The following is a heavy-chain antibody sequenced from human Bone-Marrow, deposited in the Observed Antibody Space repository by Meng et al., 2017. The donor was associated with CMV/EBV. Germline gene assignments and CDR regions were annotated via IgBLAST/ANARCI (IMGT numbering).Heavy chain of an antibody. V-gene: IGHV3-21*01. Sequence: GGSLRLSCAASGFTFSSYSMNWVRQAPGKGLEWVSSISSSSSYIYYADSVKGRFTISRDNAKNSLYLQMNSLRAEDTAVYYCARDGWGVVPAAHNYCYYGMDVWGQGTLVTVSS. D-gene: IGHD2-2*01. CDR1: GFTFSSYS. CDR3: ARDGWGVVPAAHNYCYYGMDV. CDR2: ISSSSSYI. J-gene: IGHJ6*02.